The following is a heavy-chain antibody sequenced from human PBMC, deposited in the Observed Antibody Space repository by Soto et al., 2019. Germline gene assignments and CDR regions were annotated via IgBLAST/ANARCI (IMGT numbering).Heavy chain of an antibody. V-gene: IGHV1-46*01. CDR2: INPSGGST. CDR3: ARDKGVVPAAIVSGWFDP. J-gene: IGHJ5*02. Sequence: QVQLVQSGAEVKKPGASVKVSCKASGYTFTSYYMHWVRQAPGQALEWMGIINPSGGSTSYAQKFQGRVTMTRDTSTSTVYMELSSLRSEDTAVYYCARDKGVVPAAIVSGWFDPWGQGTLVTVSS. CDR1: GYTFTSYY. D-gene: IGHD2-2*01.